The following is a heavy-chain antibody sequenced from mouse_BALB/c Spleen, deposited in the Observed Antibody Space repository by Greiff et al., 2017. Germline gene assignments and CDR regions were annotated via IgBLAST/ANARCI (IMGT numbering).Heavy chain of an antibody. CDR3: ARNDYDYDGWYFDV. J-gene: IGHJ1*01. V-gene: IGHV14-3*02. D-gene: IGHD2-4*01. CDR1: GFNIKDTY. Sequence: EVQLQQSGAELVKPGASVKLSCTASGFNIKDTYMHWVKQRPEQGLEWIGRIDPANGNTKYDPKFQGKATITADTSSNTAYLQLSSLTSEDTAVYYCARNDYDYDGWYFDVWGAGTTVTVSS. CDR2: IDPANGNT.